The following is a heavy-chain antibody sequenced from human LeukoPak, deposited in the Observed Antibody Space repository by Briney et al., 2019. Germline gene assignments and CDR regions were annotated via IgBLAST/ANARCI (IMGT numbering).Heavy chain of an antibody. D-gene: IGHD1-26*01. CDR3: AKVRSSGSYYEDAFDI. CDR1: GFTFSSYA. Sequence: GGPLRLSCAASGFTFSSYAMSWVRQAPGKGPEWVSVISGSGGNTFYAGSVKGRFTISRDNSKNTLYLQMNSLRAEDTAVYYCAKVRSSGSYYEDAFDIWGQGTTVTVSS. CDR2: ISGSGGNT. V-gene: IGHV3-23*01. J-gene: IGHJ3*02.